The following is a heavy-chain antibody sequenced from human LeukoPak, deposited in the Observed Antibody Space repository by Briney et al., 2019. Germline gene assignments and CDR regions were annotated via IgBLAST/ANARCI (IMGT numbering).Heavy chain of an antibody. V-gene: IGHV1-18*01. CDR1: GYTFTSYG. J-gene: IGHJ3*02. Sequence: GASVKVSCKASGYTFTSYGISWVRQATGQGLEWMGWISAYNGNTNYAQKLQGRVTMTTDTSTSTAYMELRSLRSDDTAVYYCARDRVPTMIVVADPPRDAFDIWGQGTMVTVSS. CDR3: ARDRVPTMIVVADPPRDAFDI. D-gene: IGHD3-22*01. CDR2: ISAYNGNT.